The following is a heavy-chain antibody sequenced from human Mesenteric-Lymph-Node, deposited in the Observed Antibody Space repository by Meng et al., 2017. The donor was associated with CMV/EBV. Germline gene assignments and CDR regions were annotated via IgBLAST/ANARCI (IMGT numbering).Heavy chain of an antibody. CDR3: ARGKGFWSGPGAFDY. Sequence: GESLKISCKGSGYSFTTYWIGWVRQMPGKGLEWMGIIYPGDSDTTYSPSFQGQVTISADKSISTAYLQWSSLKASDTAMYYCARGKGFWSGPGAFDYWGQGTLVTVSS. J-gene: IGHJ4*02. V-gene: IGHV5-51*01. D-gene: IGHD3-3*01. CDR1: GYSFTTYW. CDR2: IYPGDSDT.